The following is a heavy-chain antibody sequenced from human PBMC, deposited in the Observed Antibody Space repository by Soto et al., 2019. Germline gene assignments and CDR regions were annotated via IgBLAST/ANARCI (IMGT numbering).Heavy chain of an antibody. Sequence: PSETRSLTCTVSGGSISSYYWSWIRQPAGKGLEWIGGIYTSGSTNYNPSLKSRVTISVDTSKNQFSLKLTSVTAADTAVYYCARDSKRGYSGYDKLDYWGQGTLVTVSS. CDR3: ARDSKRGYSGYDKLDY. CDR2: IYTSGST. V-gene: IGHV4-4*07. CDR1: GGSISSYY. D-gene: IGHD5-12*01. J-gene: IGHJ4*02.